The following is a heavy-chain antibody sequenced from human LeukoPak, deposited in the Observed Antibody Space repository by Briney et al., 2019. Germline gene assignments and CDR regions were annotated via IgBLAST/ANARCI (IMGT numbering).Heavy chain of an antibody. D-gene: IGHD3-22*01. V-gene: IGHV3-64D*09. CDR1: GFTFSNFP. CDR3: VKAILFGSVSYYAD. CDR2: VSSDGGST. J-gene: IGHJ4*02. Sequence: GGSLRLSCSASGFTFSNFPMHWVRQAPGKGLEYVSAVSSDGGSTYYADSVKGRFTISRDNSKNTLSLQMGSLIAEDTAVYYCVKAILFGSVSYYADWGQGTLVTVSS.